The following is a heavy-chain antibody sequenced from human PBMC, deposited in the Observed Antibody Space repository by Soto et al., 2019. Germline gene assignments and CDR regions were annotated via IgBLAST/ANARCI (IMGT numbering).Heavy chain of an antibody. Sequence: QVQLQESGPGLVKPSETLSLTCIVSGGSISNYYWSWIRQPPGKGLEWIGYVYYSGSTNYNPSLTSRVTISVDTSKHQFSLNLSSVTAADTAVYYCASHRYSYGVYYFDYWGQGTLVTVSS. V-gene: IGHV4-59*08. CDR2: VYYSGST. D-gene: IGHD5-18*01. J-gene: IGHJ4*02. CDR1: GGSISNYY. CDR3: ASHRYSYGVYYFDY.